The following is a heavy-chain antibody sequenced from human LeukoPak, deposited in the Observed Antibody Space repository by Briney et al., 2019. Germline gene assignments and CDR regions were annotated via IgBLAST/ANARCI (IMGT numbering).Heavy chain of an antibody. CDR2: IRYDGSNK. J-gene: IGHJ6*03. CDR1: GFTFSSYG. V-gene: IGHV3-30*02. Sequence: GGSLRLSCAASGFTFSSYGMHWVRQAPGKGLEWVAFIRYDGSNKYYADSVKGRFTISRDDSENTLDLQMNSLRAEDTAVYYCAREDSLGYCSSTSCYPYYYYYMDVWGKGTTVTVSS. D-gene: IGHD2-2*01. CDR3: AREDSLGYCSSTSCYPYYYYYMDV.